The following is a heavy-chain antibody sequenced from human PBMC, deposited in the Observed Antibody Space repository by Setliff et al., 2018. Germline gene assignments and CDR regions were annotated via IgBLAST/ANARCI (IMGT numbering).Heavy chain of an antibody. Sequence: APVKVSCKASGFTFTDYLMNWMRQAPEQGLEWMGRINLNTGNIFYAQEFQGRVTLTRDTSISTAYMGLTGLEYDDTAIYYCARDTLALGDITLFDYWGQGTLVTVSS. CDR2: INLNTGNI. CDR3: ARDTLALGDITLFDY. D-gene: IGHD3-16*01. V-gene: IGHV1-2*02. J-gene: IGHJ4*02. CDR1: GFTFTDYL.